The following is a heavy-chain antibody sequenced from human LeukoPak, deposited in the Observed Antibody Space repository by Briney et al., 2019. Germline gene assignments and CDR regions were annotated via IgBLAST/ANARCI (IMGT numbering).Heavy chain of an antibody. D-gene: IGHD2-15*01. CDR1: GFTFSSYW. J-gene: IGHJ4*02. CDR2: INSDGSST. Sequence: GGSLRLSCAASGFTFSSYWMHWVRQAPGKGLVWVSRINSDGSSTSYADSVKGRFTISRDNAKNTLYLQMNSLRAEDTAVYYCARGGSRVVEYYFDYWGQGTLVTVSS. CDR3: ARGGSRVVEYYFDY. V-gene: IGHV3-74*01.